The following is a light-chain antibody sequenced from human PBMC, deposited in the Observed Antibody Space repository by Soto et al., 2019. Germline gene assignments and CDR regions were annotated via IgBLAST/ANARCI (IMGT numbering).Light chain of an antibody. CDR2: LGS. J-gene: IGKJ1*01. V-gene: IGKV2-28*01. CDR1: QSLLHSNGYNY. Sequence: DIVMTQSPLSLPVTPGEPASISCRSSQSLLHSNGYNYLDWYLQKPGQSPQLLIYLGSNRASGVPDRFSGSGSGTDCTLKISRVEAEDVGVYYCMQALQTRTFGQGTKVDIK. CDR3: MQALQTRT.